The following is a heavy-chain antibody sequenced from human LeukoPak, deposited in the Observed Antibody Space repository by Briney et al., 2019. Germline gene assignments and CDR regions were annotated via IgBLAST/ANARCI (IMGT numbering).Heavy chain of an antibody. CDR3: ARARWLQLLGDY. J-gene: IGHJ4*02. V-gene: IGHV1-18*01. Sequence: ASVKVSCKASGYTFSTSGISWVRQAPGQGLEWMGWISAYNGDTNYAQKLQGRVTMTTDTSTSTAYMELRSLRSGDTAVYYCARARWLQLLGDYWGQGTLVTVSS. CDR2: ISAYNGDT. D-gene: IGHD5-24*01. CDR1: GYTFSTSG.